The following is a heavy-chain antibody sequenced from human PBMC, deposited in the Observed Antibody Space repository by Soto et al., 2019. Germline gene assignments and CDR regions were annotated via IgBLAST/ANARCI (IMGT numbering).Heavy chain of an antibody. CDR2: IIPIFGTA. Sequence: SSVKVSCKASGGTFSSYAISWVRQAPGQGLEWMGGIIPIFGTANYAQKLQGRVTITADESTSTAYMELSSLRSEDTAVYYCARDARQITIFGVADNWFDPWGQ. V-gene: IGHV1-69*13. D-gene: IGHD3-3*01. CDR1: GGTFSSYA. CDR3: ARDARQITIFGVADNWFDP. J-gene: IGHJ5*02.